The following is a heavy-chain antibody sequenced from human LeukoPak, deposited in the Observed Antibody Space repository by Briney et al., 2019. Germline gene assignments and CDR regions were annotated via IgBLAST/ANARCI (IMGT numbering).Heavy chain of an antibody. CDR1: GYTFTGYY. J-gene: IGHJ6*02. D-gene: IGHD3-10*01. Sequence: ASVKVSCKASGYTFTGYYMHWVRQAPGQGLEWMGWINPNSGGTNYAQKFQGRVTMTRDTSISTAYMELSRLRSDDTAVYYCASSVRSYGSNYYYYGMDVWGQGTTVNVSS. CDR3: ASSVRSYGSNYYYYGMDV. V-gene: IGHV1-2*02. CDR2: INPNSGGT.